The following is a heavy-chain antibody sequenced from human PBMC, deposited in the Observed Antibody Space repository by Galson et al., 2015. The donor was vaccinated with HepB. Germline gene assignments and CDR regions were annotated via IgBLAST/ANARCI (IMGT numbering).Heavy chain of an antibody. CDR3: ARSSGSGSNYYWYFDL. Sequence: TLSLTCAVSGGSISSGGYYWSWIRQPPGKGLEWIGYIYYSGNTDYNPSLKSRVTISVDTSKNQFSLKMNSVTAADTAVYYCARSSGSGSNYYWYFDLWGRGTLVTVSS. V-gene: IGHV4-61*08. J-gene: IGHJ2*01. CDR1: GGSISSGGYY. D-gene: IGHD3-10*01. CDR2: IYYSGNT.